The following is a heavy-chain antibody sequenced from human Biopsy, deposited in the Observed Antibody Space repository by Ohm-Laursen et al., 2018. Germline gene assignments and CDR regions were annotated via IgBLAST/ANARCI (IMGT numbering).Heavy chain of an antibody. J-gene: IGHJ6*02. CDR3: ARGNSEINYYFAMDL. CDR2: INSCGDRT. CDR1: GFTFSLYA. Sequence: SLRLSCAASGFTFSLYAIHWVRQAPGKGLESVSAINSCGDRTYYPNSVGGRFTIFRDNSKNTVSLQMDSLRSEDMGVYYCARGNSEINYYFAMDLWGQGTTVTVSS. V-gene: IGHV3-64*01. D-gene: IGHD1-26*01.